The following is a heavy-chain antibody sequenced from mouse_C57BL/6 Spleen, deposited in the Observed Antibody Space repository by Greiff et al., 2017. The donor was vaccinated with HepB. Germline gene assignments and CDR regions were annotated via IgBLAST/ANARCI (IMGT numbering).Heavy chain of an antibody. J-gene: IGHJ2*01. CDR2: INPNNGGT. CDR3: ARGELLDY. Sequence: EVQLQQSGPELVKPGASVKISCKASGYTFTDYYMNWVKQSHGKSLEWIGDINPNNGGTSYNQKFKGKATLTVDKSSSTAYMELRSLTSEDSAFYYCARGELLDYWGQGTTLTVSS. D-gene: IGHD2-1*01. CDR1: GYTFTDYY. V-gene: IGHV1-26*01.